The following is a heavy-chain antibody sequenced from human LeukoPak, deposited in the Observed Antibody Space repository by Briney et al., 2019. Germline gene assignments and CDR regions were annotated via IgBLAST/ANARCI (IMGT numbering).Heavy chain of an antibody. V-gene: IGHV3-21*04. CDR2: ISSSSSYI. CDR3: AKESGSWFDP. Sequence: GGSLRLSCAASGFTFSSYSMNWVRQAPGKGLEWVSSISSSSSYIYYADSVKGRFTISRDNAKNSLYLQMNSLRAEDTALYYCAKESGSWFDPWGQGTLVTVSS. D-gene: IGHD1-26*01. J-gene: IGHJ5*02. CDR1: GFTFSSYS.